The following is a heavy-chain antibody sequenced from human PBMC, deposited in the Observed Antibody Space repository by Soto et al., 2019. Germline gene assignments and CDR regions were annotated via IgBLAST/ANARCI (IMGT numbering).Heavy chain of an antibody. J-gene: IGHJ4*02. CDR2: IYYSGST. V-gene: IGHV4-39*01. D-gene: IGHD5-12*01. Sequence: ETLSLTCTVSGGSISSSSYYWGWIRQPPGKGLEWIGSIYYSGSTYYNPSLKSRVTISVDTSKNQFSLKLSSVTAADTAVYYCARPVLSGYGYYFDYWGQGTLVTVSS. CDR1: GGSISSSSYY. CDR3: ARPVLSGYGYYFDY.